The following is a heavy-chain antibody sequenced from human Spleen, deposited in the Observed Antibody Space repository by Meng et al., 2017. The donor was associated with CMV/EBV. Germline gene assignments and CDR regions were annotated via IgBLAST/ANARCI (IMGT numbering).Heavy chain of an antibody. CDR1: GGSISSSTYY. J-gene: IGHJ3*02. Sequence: SETLSLTCTVSGGSISSSTYYWGWIRQPPGKGLEWIGSISYRGSTYYNPSLKSRVTISVDTSKNQFSLKLSSVTAADTAVYYCASYRFLDAFDIWGQGTMVTVSS. V-gene: IGHV4-39*07. D-gene: IGHD2/OR15-2a*01. CDR2: ISYRGST. CDR3: ASYRFLDAFDI.